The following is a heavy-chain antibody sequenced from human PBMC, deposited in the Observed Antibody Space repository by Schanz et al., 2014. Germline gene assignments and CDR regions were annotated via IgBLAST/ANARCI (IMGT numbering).Heavy chain of an antibody. CDR1: GFTFSSYG. D-gene: IGHD3-3*01. J-gene: IGHJ4*02. V-gene: IGHV3-30*19. CDR3: ARSAGRDFWSGYYTRFDY. Sequence: QLVESGGGLVQPGGSLRLSCAASGFTFSSYGMHWVRQAPGKGLEWVAVISYDGSNKYYADSVKGRFTISRDNSENTLYLQMNSLSADDTAVYYCARSAGRDFWSGYYTRFDYWGQGTLVTVSS. CDR2: ISYDGSNK.